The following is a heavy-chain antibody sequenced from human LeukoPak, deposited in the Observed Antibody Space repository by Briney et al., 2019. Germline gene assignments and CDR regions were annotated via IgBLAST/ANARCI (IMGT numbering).Heavy chain of an antibody. J-gene: IGHJ4*02. V-gene: IGHV3-7*01. CDR2: MNQDGSQK. CDR3: AREGFLDY. CDR1: GFTFSNYW. D-gene: IGHD3-3*01. Sequence: PGGSLRLSCAASGFTFSNYWMSWVRQAPGKGPEWVANMNQDGSQKNYVDSVKGRFTISRDNAKNSLYLQMNSLRAEDTAVYYCAREGFLDYWGQGTLVTVSS.